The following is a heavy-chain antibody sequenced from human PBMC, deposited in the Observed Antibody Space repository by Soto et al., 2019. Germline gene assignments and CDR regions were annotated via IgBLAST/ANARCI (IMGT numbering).Heavy chain of an antibody. CDR3: ARDDFWSGSKAGYYYGMDV. CDR1: GGTFSSYA. D-gene: IGHD3-3*01. V-gene: IGHV1-69*13. J-gene: IGHJ6*02. Sequence: ASVKVSRKASGGTFSSYAISWVRQAPGQGLEWMGGIIPIFGTANYAQKFQGRVTITADESTSTAYMELSSLRSEDTAVYYCARDDFWSGSKAGYYYGMDVWGQGTTVTVSS. CDR2: IIPIFGTA.